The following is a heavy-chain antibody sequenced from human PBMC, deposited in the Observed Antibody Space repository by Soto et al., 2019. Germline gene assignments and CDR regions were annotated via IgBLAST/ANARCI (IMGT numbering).Heavy chain of an antibody. CDR2: INAGNGNT. V-gene: IGHV1-3*01. D-gene: IGHD6-13*01. J-gene: IGHJ6*02. Sequence: RFEWMGWINAGNGNTKYSQKFQGRVTITRDTAASTAYMELSSLRSEDTAVYYCASSIAAAGSYYYYGMDVWGQGTTVTVSS. CDR3: ASSIAAAGSYYYYGMDV.